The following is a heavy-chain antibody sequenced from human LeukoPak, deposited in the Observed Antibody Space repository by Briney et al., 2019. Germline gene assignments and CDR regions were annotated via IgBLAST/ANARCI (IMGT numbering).Heavy chain of an antibody. CDR3: AKDTDSSGYYGAFDI. Sequence: GRSLRLSCAASGFIFDDHDMHWVRQAPGKGLEWVSGISWNSGSIGYADSVKGRFTISRDNAKNSLYLQMNSLRAEDTALYYCAKDTDSSGYYGAFDIWGQGTMVTVSS. J-gene: IGHJ3*02. CDR2: ISWNSGSI. CDR1: GFIFDDHD. D-gene: IGHD3-22*01. V-gene: IGHV3-9*01.